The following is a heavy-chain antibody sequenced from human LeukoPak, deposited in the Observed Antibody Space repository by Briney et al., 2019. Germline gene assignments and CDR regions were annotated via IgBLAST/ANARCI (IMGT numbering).Heavy chain of an antibody. V-gene: IGHV3-7*01. D-gene: IGHD5-24*01. CDR3: ARRYMATSAGDFDY. J-gene: IGHJ4*02. CDR1: GFTFVSHW. Sequence: PGGSLRLSCVASGFTFVSHWMTWVRQAPGKGLEWVANINQDGSEIYYVDSVKGRFTISRDNAKNSLYLQMNSLRAEDAALYYCARRYMATSAGDFDYWGQGTLVTVSS. CDR2: INQDGSEI.